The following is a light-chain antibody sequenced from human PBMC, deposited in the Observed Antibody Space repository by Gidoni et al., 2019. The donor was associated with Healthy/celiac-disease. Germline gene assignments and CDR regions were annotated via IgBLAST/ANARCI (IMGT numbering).Light chain of an antibody. J-gene: IGKJ5*01. CDR2: GAS. V-gene: IGKV3-20*01. Sequence: EIVLTQSPRTLHLSPGERATLSRRASQSVSSSYLAWYQQKPGQAPRLLIYGASSRATGIPDSFSGSGSGTDFTLTISRLEPEDFAVYYCQQYGSSPPITFGQGTRLEIK. CDR1: QSVSSSY. CDR3: QQYGSSPPIT.